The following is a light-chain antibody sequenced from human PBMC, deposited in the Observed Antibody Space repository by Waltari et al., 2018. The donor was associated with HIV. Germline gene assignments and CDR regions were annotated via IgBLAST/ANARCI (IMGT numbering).Light chain of an antibody. Sequence: DIVLAQSPVSPSVTPGEPASLSCKSSQSLRHSNGYNSLDWYLQRPGQSPQLLIYLGSNRASGVPDRFSGSGSGTDFTLKISRVETEDVGVYCCMQSLQTPSVTFGPGTKVDIK. CDR1: QSLRHSNGYNS. V-gene: IGKV2-28*01. CDR3: MQSLQTPSVT. CDR2: LGS. J-gene: IGKJ3*01.